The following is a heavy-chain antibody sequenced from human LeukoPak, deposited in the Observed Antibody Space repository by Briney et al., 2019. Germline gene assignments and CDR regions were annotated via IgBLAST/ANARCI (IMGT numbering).Heavy chain of an antibody. J-gene: IGHJ4*02. CDR3: PEVPYGGTYPSYIYC. D-gene: IGHD1-26*01. CDR1: GFTLSRYG. CDR2: LRSDGSTA. V-gene: IGHV3-30*02. Sequence: GGSLRLSCAASGFTLSRYGMNWVRQAPGKGLDWVAFLRSDGSTAFYEDSVRGRFTISSDSSKNTLYLPINSLPPTDTPIYYCPEVPYGGTYPSYIYCWDEGTLVTASA.